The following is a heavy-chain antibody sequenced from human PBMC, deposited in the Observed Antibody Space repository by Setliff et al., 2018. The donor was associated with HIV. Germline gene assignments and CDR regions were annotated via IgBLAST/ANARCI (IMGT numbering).Heavy chain of an antibody. CDR1: GYSFTNYW. CDR2: IDTGDSYT. CDR3: ARTSVTDYYYMDV. V-gene: IGHV5-10-1*01. J-gene: IGHJ6*03. Sequence: PGESLKISCQGSGYSFTNYWITWVRQMPGKGLEWMGRIDTGDSYTNYSPSLQGRVTFSVDKSIDTAYLHWGSLRASDAGMYYCARTSVTDYYYMDVWGKGTTVTVSS.